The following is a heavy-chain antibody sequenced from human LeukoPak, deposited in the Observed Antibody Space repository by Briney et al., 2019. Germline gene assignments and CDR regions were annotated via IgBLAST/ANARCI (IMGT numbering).Heavy chain of an antibody. D-gene: IGHD3-10*01. V-gene: IGHV4-34*01. J-gene: IGHJ2*01. CDR3: ARGYYPPRWYFDL. CDR1: GGSFSSYS. Sequence: SETLSLTCALYGGSFSSYSWSWTWIRQTPERGLEWIGEIIEKGNANYNPSLKSRVTIDLDTSKNQFSLKLTSMTAADTAMYYCARGYYPPRWYFDLWGRGTLVTVSS. CDR2: IIEKGNA.